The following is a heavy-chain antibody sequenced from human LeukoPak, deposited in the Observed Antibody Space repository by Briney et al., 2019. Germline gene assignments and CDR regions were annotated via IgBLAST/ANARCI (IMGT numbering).Heavy chain of an antibody. V-gene: IGHV3-30*18. CDR2: ISYDGSNK. J-gene: IGHJ6*04. CDR1: GFTFSSYG. CDR3: AKEGITMVRGVPYYYGMDV. D-gene: IGHD3-10*01. Sequence: PGRSLRPSCAASGFTFSSYGMHWVRQAPGKGLEWVAVISYDGSNKYYADSVKGRFTISRDNSKNTLYLQMNSLRAEDTAVYYCAKEGITMVRGVPYYYGMDVWGKGTTVTVSS.